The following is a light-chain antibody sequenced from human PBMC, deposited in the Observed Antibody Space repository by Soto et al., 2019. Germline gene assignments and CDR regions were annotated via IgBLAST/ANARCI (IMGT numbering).Light chain of an antibody. CDR1: LSVHNNY. V-gene: IGKV3-20*01. Sequence: IVLTQSPGTLSLSAGERATLSCRASLSVHNNYLAWYQQKPGQAPRLLIYGASNRATGIPDRFSGRGSGTDFTLSISRLEPEDFAVYYCQQYGNSQTFGQGTKVEI. CDR3: QQYGNSQT. J-gene: IGKJ1*01. CDR2: GAS.